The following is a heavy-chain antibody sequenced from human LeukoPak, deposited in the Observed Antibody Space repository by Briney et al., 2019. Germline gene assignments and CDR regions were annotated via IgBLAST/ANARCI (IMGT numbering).Heavy chain of an antibody. D-gene: IGHD3-16*01. CDR2: ISSSTNTI. V-gene: IGHV3-48*04. CDR1: GFPFTLYN. CDR3: ARELNGYGYYFFDY. Sequence: GGSLRLSCEVSGFPFTLYNMNWVRQAPGKGLEWLSYISSSTNTIYYADSVKGRFAISRDNAKNSLYLQMNGLGAEDTAVYYCARELNGYGYYFFDYWGPGTLVTVSS. J-gene: IGHJ4*02.